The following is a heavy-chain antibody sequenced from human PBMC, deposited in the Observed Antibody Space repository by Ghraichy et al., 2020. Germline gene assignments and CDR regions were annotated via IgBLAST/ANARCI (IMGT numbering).Heavy chain of an antibody. J-gene: IGHJ4*02. Sequence: GGFLRLSCTASGFTFSNYWMVWVRQPPGKGLEWVANIDRDGSERNYVDSVRGRFTVSRDNAKNTLYLQMNNLEVEDTAVYYCTTYRFESYGSAWRFFDYWGQGVLVTVSS. CDR1: GFTFSNYW. V-gene: IGHV3-7*01. D-gene: IGHD6-25*01. CDR3: TTYRFESYGSAWRFFDY. CDR2: IDRDGSER.